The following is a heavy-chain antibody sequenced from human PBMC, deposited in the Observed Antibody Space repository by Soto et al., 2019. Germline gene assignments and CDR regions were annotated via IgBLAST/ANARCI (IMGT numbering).Heavy chain of an antibody. Sequence: GGSLSLSCAASGFTFSSYAMHWVRQAPGKGLEWVAVISYDGSNKYYADSVKGRFTISRDKSFSTAYLQWSSLKASDTAIYFCARLELTGLDNWGQGTPVTVSS. V-gene: IGHV3-30-3*01. J-gene: IGHJ4*02. CDR1: GFTFSSYA. CDR3: ARLELTGLDN. CDR2: ISYDGSNK. D-gene: IGHD3-9*01.